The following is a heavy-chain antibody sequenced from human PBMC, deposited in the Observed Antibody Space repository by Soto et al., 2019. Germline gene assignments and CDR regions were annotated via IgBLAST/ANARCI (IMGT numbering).Heavy chain of an antibody. J-gene: IGHJ3*02. D-gene: IGHD3-3*01. CDR3: ARAIGGVVGGDDAFDI. V-gene: IGHV1-18*01. CDR2: ISAYKGNT. Sequence: ASVKVSCKASGYTFTSYGISWVRQAPGQGLEWMGWISAYKGNTNYAQKLQGRVTMTTDTSTSTAYMEVRSLRSDDTAVYYCARAIGGVVGGDDAFDIWGQGTMVSVSS. CDR1: GYTFTSYG.